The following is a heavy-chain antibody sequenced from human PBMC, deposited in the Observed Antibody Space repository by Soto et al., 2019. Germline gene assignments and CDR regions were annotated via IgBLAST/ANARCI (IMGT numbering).Heavy chain of an antibody. J-gene: IGHJ5*02. D-gene: IGHD6-6*01. CDR1: GGSISSYY. V-gene: IGHV4-59*08. Sequence: SETLSLTCTVSGGSISSYYWSWIRQPPGKGLEWIGYIYYSGSTNYNPSLKSRVTISVDTSKNQFSLKLSSVTAADTAVYYCATLIAARPPYNWFDPWGQGTLVTVSS. CDR2: IYYSGST. CDR3: ATLIAARPPYNWFDP.